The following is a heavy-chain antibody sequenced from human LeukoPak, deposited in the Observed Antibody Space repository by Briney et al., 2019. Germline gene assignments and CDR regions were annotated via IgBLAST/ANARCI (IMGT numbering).Heavy chain of an antibody. J-gene: IGHJ4*02. CDR3: IRDFLTVTTNDY. CDR2: IKTDGSDR. V-gene: IGHV3-74*01. CDR1: GFTFDNYA. D-gene: IGHD4-11*01. Sequence: PGGSLRLSCAASGFTFDNYAMHWVRKAPGKGLVWASGIKTDGSDRRYADFVKGRFTISRDNAKNTLFLQMNSLRAEDTAVYYCIRDFLTVTTNDYWGQGTLVTVSS.